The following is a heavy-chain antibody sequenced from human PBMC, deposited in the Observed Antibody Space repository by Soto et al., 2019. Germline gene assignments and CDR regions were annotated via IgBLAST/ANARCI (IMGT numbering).Heavy chain of an antibody. Sequence: GASVKVSCKASGYTFTSYLMHWVRQAPGQGLERMGIINPSGDRTSYAQKFQGRVTMTRDTSTSTVYMELSSLRSEDTAVYYCAREGVGYCGGDCYGAFDIWGQGTMVTVS. CDR2: INPSGDRT. V-gene: IGHV1-46*03. CDR1: GYTFTSYL. D-gene: IGHD2-21*02. J-gene: IGHJ3*02. CDR3: AREGVGYCGGDCYGAFDI.